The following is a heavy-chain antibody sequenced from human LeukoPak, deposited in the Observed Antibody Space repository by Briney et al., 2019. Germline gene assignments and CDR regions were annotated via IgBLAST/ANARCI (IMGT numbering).Heavy chain of an antibody. V-gene: IGHV4-59*08. Sequence: SETLSLTCAVYGGSFSGYYWSWIRQPPGKGLEWIGSIYYSGSTNYNPSLKSRVTISVDTSKNQFSLKLRSVTAADTAVYYCARGPLNGFGGVIVYYYYYMDVWGKGTTVTISS. CDR1: GGSFSGYY. J-gene: IGHJ6*03. CDR3: ARGPLNGFGGVIVYYYYYMDV. D-gene: IGHD3-16*02. CDR2: IYYSGST.